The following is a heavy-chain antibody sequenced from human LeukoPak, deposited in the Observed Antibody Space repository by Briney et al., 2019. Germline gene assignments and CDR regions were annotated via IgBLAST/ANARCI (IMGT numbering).Heavy chain of an antibody. CDR3: ARRGRYCSGGSCYYFDY. D-gene: IGHD2-15*01. J-gene: IGHJ4*02. V-gene: IGHV4-39*01. Sequence: SETLSLTCTVSGGSISSSSYYWGWIRQPPGKGLEWIGSIYYSGSTYYNPSLKSRVTISVDTSKNQFSLKLSSVTAADTAAYYCARRGRYCSGGSCYYFDYWGQGTLVTVSS. CDR1: GGSISSSSYY. CDR2: IYYSGST.